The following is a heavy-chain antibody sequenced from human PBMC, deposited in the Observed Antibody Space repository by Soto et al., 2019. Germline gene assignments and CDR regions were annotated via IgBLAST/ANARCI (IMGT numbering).Heavy chain of an antibody. J-gene: IGHJ6*02. CDR1: GFTFSSYG. V-gene: IGHV3-33*01. D-gene: IGHD6-6*01. Sequence: QVQLVESGGGVVQPGRSLRLSCAASGFTFSSYGMHWVRQAPGKGLEWVAVIWYDGSNKYYADSVKGRFTISRDNSKNTLYLQMNSLRAEDTAVYYCAREKIAARRVGGYYYYYGMDVWGQGTTVTVSS. CDR2: IWYDGSNK. CDR3: AREKIAARRVGGYYYYYGMDV.